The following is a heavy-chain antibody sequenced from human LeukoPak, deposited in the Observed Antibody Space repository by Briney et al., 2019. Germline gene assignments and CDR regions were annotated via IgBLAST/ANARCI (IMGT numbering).Heavy chain of an antibody. CDR2: IGGSSLSA. V-gene: IGHV3-23*01. CDR3: AKDPCTDGVCYTSSYYGMDV. D-gene: IGHD2-8*01. J-gene: IGHJ6*02. CDR1: GFTFSSYA. Sequence: GGSLRLSCAASGFTFSSYAMSWVRQAPGKGLEWVSVIGGSSLSAYYADSVKGRFTISRDNSKNTLYLQMNSLRVEDTAVYYCAKDPCTDGVCYTSSYYGMDVWGLGTTVTVSS.